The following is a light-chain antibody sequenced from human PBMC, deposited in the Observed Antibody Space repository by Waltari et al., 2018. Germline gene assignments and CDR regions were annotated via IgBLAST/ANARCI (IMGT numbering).Light chain of an antibody. CDR1: QSVLYSSNNKNY. V-gene: IGKV4-1*01. J-gene: IGKJ5*01. CDR3: QQYYSIPIT. Sequence: DIVMTQSPDSLAVSLGERPTIHCQSSQSVLYSSNNKNYLAWYQQKPGQPPKLLIYWASTRESGVPDRFSGSGSGTDFTLTISSLQAEDVAVYYCQQYYSIPITFGQGTRLEIK. CDR2: WAS.